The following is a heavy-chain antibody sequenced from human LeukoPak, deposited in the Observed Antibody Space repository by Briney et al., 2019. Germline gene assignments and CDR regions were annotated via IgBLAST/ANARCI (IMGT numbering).Heavy chain of an antibody. D-gene: IGHD2-15*01. V-gene: IGHV3-66*01. J-gene: IGHJ4*02. CDR1: EFTVRTNY. Sequence: GGSLRLSCTVSEFTVRTNYMSWLRQAPGKGLEWVSTIYSDGNTYYADSAKGRFIISRDNSKNTLYLQMNSLRVDDTAVYYCSRGGGAFCGTSCYRNFDYWGQGTLVTVSS. CDR2: IYSDGNT. CDR3: SRGGGAFCGTSCYRNFDY.